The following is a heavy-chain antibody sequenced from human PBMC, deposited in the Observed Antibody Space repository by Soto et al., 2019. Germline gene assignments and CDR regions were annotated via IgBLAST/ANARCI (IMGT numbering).Heavy chain of an antibody. J-gene: IGHJ3*02. Sequence: QVQLVQSGAEVKKPGSSVKVSCKASGGTFSSYAISWVRQAPGQGLEWMGGIIPIFGTANYAQKFQGRVTITADESTSTAYMELSSLRSEDTAVYYCARVPLGYCSGGGCQEGAFDIWDQGTMVTVSS. CDR3: ARVPLGYCSGGGCQEGAFDI. CDR2: IIPIFGTA. CDR1: GGTFSSYA. V-gene: IGHV1-69*01. D-gene: IGHD2-15*01.